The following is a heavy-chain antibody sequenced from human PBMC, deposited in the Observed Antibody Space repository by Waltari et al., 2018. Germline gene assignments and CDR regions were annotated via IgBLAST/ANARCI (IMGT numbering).Heavy chain of an antibody. CDR1: GGTFSSST. CDR2: ISPIIGLK. J-gene: IGHJ3*01. CDR3: ATSHSGTYYDAIAV. V-gene: IGHV1-69*02. D-gene: IGHD1-26*01. Sequence: QVQLVQSGAEVKKPGSSVKVSCKASGGTFSSSTITWVRQATGQGLDWMGRISPIIGLKYYAQSFQCRVTISADESTRTVYMELRSLRFEDSAVYYCATSHSGTYYDAIAVWGQGTKVTVS.